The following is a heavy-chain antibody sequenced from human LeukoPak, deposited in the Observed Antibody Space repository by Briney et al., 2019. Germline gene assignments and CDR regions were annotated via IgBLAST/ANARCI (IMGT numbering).Heavy chain of an antibody. V-gene: IGHV3-48*04. Sequence: GGSLRLSCAASGFTFSSYSMNWVRQAPEKGLEWVSYISSSGSTIYYADSVKGRFTISRDNAKNSLYLQMNSLRVEDTAVYYCARLSAMVRGPEDIFYFEYWGLGTLVTVSS. CDR3: ARLSAMVRGPEDIFYFEY. J-gene: IGHJ4*02. CDR2: ISSSGSTI. CDR1: GFTFSSYS. D-gene: IGHD3-10*01.